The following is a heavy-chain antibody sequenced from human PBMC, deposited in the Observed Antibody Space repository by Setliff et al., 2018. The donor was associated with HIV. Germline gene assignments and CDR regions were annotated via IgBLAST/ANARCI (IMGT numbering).Heavy chain of an antibody. D-gene: IGHD6-19*01. Sequence: SETLSLTCTVSGASISSYYWSWIRQPAGKGLERIGRINISGNTHYNPSLKSRVTMSVDTSKKQFSLKLSSVTAADTAVYFCARETRSGWYDLAYWGQGTLVTVSS. CDR3: ARETRSGWYDLAY. V-gene: IGHV4-4*07. J-gene: IGHJ4*02. CDR1: GASISSYY. CDR2: INISGNT.